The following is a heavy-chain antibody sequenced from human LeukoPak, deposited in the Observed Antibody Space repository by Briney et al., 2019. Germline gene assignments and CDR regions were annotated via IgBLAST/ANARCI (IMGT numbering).Heavy chain of an antibody. V-gene: IGHV1-2*02. CDR3: ARIRGGNNYHFDY. J-gene: IGHJ4*02. CDR1: GYTFTDYY. D-gene: IGHD1-26*01. Sequence: ASVTVSCKASGYTFTDYYMHWVRQAPGQGLEWMGWINPYSGGTNYAQNFQGRVTMTRDTSISTGCMELSRLGSDDTAVYYCARIRGGNNYHFDYWGQGTLVTVSS. CDR2: INPYSGGT.